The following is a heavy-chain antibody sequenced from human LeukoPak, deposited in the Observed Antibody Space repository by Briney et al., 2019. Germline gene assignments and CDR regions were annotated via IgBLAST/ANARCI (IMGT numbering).Heavy chain of an antibody. Sequence: KPSETLSLTCAVYGGSFSGYYWSWIRQPPGKGLEWIGEINHSGSTNYNPSLKSRDTISVDTSKNQFSLKLSSVTAADTAVYYCARGKIVVVITAWYFDLWGRGTLVTVSS. CDR2: INHSGST. CDR1: GGSFSGYY. V-gene: IGHV4-34*01. D-gene: IGHD3-22*01. CDR3: ARGKIVVVITAWYFDL. J-gene: IGHJ2*01.